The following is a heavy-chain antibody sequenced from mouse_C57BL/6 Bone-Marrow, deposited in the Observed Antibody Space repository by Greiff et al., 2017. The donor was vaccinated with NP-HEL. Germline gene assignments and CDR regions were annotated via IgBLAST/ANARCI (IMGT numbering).Heavy chain of an antibody. CDR1: GFNIKDYY. J-gene: IGHJ2*01. Sequence: EVHLQQSGAELVRPGASVKLSCTASGFNIKDYYMHWVKQRPEQGLEWIGRIDPEDGDTEYAPKFQGKATMTADTSSNTAYLQLSSLTSEDTAVYYCTTSHYYGSSYNYWGQGTTLTVSS. V-gene: IGHV14-1*01. D-gene: IGHD1-1*01. CDR3: TTSHYYGSSYNY. CDR2: IDPEDGDT.